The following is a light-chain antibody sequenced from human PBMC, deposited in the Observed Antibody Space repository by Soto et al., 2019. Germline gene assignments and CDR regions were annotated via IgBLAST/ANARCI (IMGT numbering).Light chain of an antibody. CDR2: KAS. J-gene: IGKJ1*01. CDR3: QQYNDYPWT. V-gene: IGKV1-5*03. Sequence: DIQMTQSPSTLSASVGDRVTITCRASQSVSSWLAWYQQKPGKAPKLLIYKASGLESGVPSRFSGSGSGTEFTLTISSLQPDDFAAYYCQQYNDYPWTFGQGTEVEIK. CDR1: QSVSSW.